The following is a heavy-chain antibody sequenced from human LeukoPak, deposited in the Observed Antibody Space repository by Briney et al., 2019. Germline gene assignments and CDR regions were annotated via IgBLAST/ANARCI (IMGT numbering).Heavy chain of an antibody. CDR2: INPNSGDT. CDR3: ATQRGSYLWGTDFDY. CDR1: GYTFTGYY. J-gene: IGHJ4*02. D-gene: IGHD3-16*01. V-gene: IGHV1-2*02. Sequence: GASVKVSCKASGYTFTGYYMHWVRQAPGHGLEWMGWINPNSGDTKYSQKFQGRVTMTRDTSISTAYMELSRLRSDDTAVYYCATQRGSYLWGTDFDYWGQGTLVTVSS.